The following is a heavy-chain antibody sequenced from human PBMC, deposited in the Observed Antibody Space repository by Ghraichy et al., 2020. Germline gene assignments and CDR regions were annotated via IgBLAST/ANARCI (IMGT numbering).Heavy chain of an antibody. D-gene: IGHD3-10*01. CDR2: IYYSGST. V-gene: IGHV4-59*02. CDR3: ARWFGETLDH. CDR1: GGSVSSFY. J-gene: IGHJ4*02. Sequence: SQTLSLTCSVSGGSVSSFYWSWIRQSPGKGLEWIGYIYYSGSTNYNPLKSRVTISVDTSKNQFSLKVSSVTAADTAVYYCARWFGETLDHWGQGTLVTVSS.